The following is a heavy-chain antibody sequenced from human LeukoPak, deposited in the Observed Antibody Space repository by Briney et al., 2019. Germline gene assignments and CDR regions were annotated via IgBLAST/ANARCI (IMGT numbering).Heavy chain of an antibody. V-gene: IGHV1-69*06. Sequence: GSSVKVSCKASGGTFSSYVINWVRQAPGQGLEWMGGIIPIFGTADYAQKFQGRVTITADKSTSTAYMELSSLRSEDTAVYYCAMGVGAPEDLAVAADFDYWGQGTLVTVSS. CDR1: GGTFSSYV. CDR2: IIPIFGTA. J-gene: IGHJ4*02. CDR3: AMGVGAPEDLAVAADFDY. D-gene: IGHD6-19*01.